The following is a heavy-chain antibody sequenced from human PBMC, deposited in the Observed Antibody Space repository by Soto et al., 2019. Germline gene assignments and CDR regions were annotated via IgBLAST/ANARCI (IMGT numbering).Heavy chain of an antibody. J-gene: IGHJ6*02. V-gene: IGHV1-69*01. CDR3: ARDTVATIYYYYYGMDV. Sequence: QVQLVQSGAEVKKPGSSVKVSCKASGGTFSSYAISWVRQAPGQGLEWMGGIIPIFGTANYAQKFQGRVTITADESTSTAYMELSSLRSEDTAVYYCARDTVATIYYYYYGMDVWGQGTTVTVSS. D-gene: IGHD5-12*01. CDR1: GGTFSSYA. CDR2: IIPIFGTA.